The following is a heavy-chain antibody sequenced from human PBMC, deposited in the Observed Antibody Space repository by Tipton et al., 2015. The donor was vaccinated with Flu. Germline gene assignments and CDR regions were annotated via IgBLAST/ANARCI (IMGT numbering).Heavy chain of an antibody. J-gene: IGHJ6*02. Sequence: LRLSCTVSGDSVSIGNFYWSWIRQPPGKGLEWIGNIYYSGSTNYNPSLKSRVTISVDTSKNQFSLRLRFVTAADTAIYYCARLWSGYYPYHYYAMDVWGQGTTVTVSS. CDR1: GDSVSIGNFY. V-gene: IGHV4-61*01. CDR3: ARLWSGYYPYHYYAMDV. D-gene: IGHD3-3*01. CDR2: IYYSGST.